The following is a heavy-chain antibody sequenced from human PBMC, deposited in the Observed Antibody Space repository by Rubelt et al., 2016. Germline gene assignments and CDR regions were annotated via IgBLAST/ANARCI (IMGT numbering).Heavy chain of an antibody. Sequence: QLQLQESGPGLVKPSETLSLTCTVSGGSISSSNWWSWVRQPPGKGLEWIGSIYYSGSTYYNPSLKSRVTVSVDQSKDQSSLELSSVTGADTAGYYSARAYGERPDEWGQGRMGSVSS. J-gene: IGHJ4*02. D-gene: IGHD4-17*01. CDR3: ARAYGERPDE. CDR1: GGSISSSNW. V-gene: IGHV4-4*02. CDR2: IYYSGST.